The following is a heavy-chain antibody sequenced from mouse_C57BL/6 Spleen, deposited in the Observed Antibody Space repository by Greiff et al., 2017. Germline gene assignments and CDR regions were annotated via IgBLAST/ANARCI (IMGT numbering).Heavy chain of an antibody. V-gene: IGHV1-61*01. CDR1: GYTFTSYW. Sequence: VQLQQSGAELVRPGSSVKLSCKASGYTFTSYWMDWVKQRPGQGLEWIGNIYPSDSETHYNQKFKDKATLTVDKSSSTAYMQLSSLTSEDSAVYYCAREGSMIKGYYAMDYWGQGTSVTVSS. D-gene: IGHD2-4*01. CDR2: IYPSDSET. CDR3: AREGSMIKGYYAMDY. J-gene: IGHJ4*01.